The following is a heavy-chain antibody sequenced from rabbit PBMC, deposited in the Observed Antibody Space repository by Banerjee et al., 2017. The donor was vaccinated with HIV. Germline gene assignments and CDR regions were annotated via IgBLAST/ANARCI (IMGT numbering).Heavy chain of an antibody. CDR3: AGDRGDWGYYFNL. V-gene: IGHV1S45*01. Sequence: QEQVVESGGDLVKPEGSLTLTCTASGFSFSNSYYMCWVRQAPGKGLEWIGCINTGSGNAYYASWVISRFTISKTSSTTVALQMTSLTAADTATYFCAGDRGDWGYYFNLWGPGTLVTVS. CDR2: INTGSGNA. CDR1: GFSFSNSYY. D-gene: IGHD4-1*01. J-gene: IGHJ4*01.